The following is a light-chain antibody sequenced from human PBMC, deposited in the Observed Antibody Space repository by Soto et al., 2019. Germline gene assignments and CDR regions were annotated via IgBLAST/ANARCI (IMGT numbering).Light chain of an antibody. V-gene: IGKV1-5*03. CDR2: KAS. CDR1: QSISSW. J-gene: IGKJ1*01. CDR3: QQYNSYSWT. Sequence: DIQMTQSPSTLSASVGERVTITCRASQSISSWLAWYQQKPGKAPKLLIYKASSLESGVPSRFSGSGSGTEFTLTISSLQPDDFATYSCQQYNSYSWTFGQGTKVEIK.